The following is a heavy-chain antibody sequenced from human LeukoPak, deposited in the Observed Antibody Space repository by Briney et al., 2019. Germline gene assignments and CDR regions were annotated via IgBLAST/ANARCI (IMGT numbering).Heavy chain of an antibody. CDR2: IYTSGST. CDR1: GGSISSYY. CDR3: ARQIASAGTAGFDF. D-gene: IGHD6-13*01. Sequence: SETLSLTCTVSGGSISSYYWSWIRQPAGKGLEWIGRIYTSGSTNYNASLKSRVSMSVDTSKNQFSLRLRSVTAADTAVYYCARQIASAGTAGFDFWGQGALVTVSS. J-gene: IGHJ4*02. V-gene: IGHV4-4*07.